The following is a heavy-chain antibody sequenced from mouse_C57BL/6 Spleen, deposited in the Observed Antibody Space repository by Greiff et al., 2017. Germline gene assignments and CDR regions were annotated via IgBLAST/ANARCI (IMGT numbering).Heavy chain of an antibody. D-gene: IGHD3-1*01. CDR2: INPSNGGT. CDR1: GYTFTSYW. CDR3: ADSGPASYFDV. Sequence: QVQLQQPGTELVKPGASVKLSCKASGYTFTSYWMHWVKHRPGPGLEWIGNINPSNGGTNYNEKFKSKATLTVDKSSSTAYMQLSSLTSEDSAVYYCADSGPASYFDVWGTGTTVTVSS. J-gene: IGHJ1*03. V-gene: IGHV1-53*01.